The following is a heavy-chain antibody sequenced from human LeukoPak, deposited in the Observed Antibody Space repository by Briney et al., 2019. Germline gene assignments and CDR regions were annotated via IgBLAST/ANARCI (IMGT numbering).Heavy chain of an antibody. V-gene: IGHV1-2*02. Sequence: GASVKVSCKASGYTFTGYYMHWVRQAPGQGLEWMGWINPNSGGTNYAQKFQGRVTMTRDTSISTAYMELSRLRSDDTAVYYCARDRSSGWPRGGSDPWGQGTLVTVSS. J-gene: IGHJ5*02. CDR3: ARDRSSGWPRGGSDP. D-gene: IGHD6-19*01. CDR2: INPNSGGT. CDR1: GYTFTGYY.